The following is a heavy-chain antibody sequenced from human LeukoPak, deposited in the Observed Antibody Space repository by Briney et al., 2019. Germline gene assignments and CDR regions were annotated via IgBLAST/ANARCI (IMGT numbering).Heavy chain of an antibody. Sequence: GGSLRLSCAASGFTFSSYAMSWVRQAPGKGLEWVSAISGSGGSTYYADSVKGRFTISRDNSKNTLYLQMNSLRAEDTAVYYCAKDFSLREGGPITMVRGALGYWGQGTLVTVSS. CDR2: ISGSGGST. CDR1: GFTFSSYA. D-gene: IGHD3-10*01. V-gene: IGHV3-23*01. J-gene: IGHJ4*02. CDR3: AKDFSLREGGPITMVRGALGY.